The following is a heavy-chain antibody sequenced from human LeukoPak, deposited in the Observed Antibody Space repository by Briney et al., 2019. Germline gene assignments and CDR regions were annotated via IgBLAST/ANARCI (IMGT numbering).Heavy chain of an antibody. CDR2: INAGNGNT. V-gene: IGHV1-3*01. CDR1: GYTFTSYA. Sequence: ASVKVSCKASGYTFTSYAMHWVRQAPGQRLEWMGWINAGNGNTKYSQKFQGRVTITRDTSASTDYMELSSLRSEDTAVYYCARDHYYGSGTLYGMDVWGKGTTVTVSS. CDR3: ARDHYYGSGTLYGMDV. D-gene: IGHD3-10*01. J-gene: IGHJ6*04.